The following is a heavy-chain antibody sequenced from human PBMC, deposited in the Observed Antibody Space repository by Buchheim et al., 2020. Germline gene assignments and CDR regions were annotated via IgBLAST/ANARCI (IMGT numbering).Heavy chain of an antibody. V-gene: IGHV3-15*01. CDR3: AKYSSGWYARFPNWYFDL. CDR2: IKSKTDGGTT. Sequence: EVQLVESGGGLVKPGGSLRLSCAASGFTFSNAWMSWVRQAPGKGLEWVGRIKSKTDGGTTDYAAPVKGRFTISRDDSKNTLYLQMNSLKTEDTAVYYCAKYSSGWYARFPNWYFDLWGRGT. J-gene: IGHJ2*01. D-gene: IGHD6-19*01. CDR1: GFTFSNAW.